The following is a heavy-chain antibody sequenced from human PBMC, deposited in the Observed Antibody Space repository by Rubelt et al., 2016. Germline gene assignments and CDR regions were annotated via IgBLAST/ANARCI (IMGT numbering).Heavy chain of an antibody. J-gene: IGHJ4*02. CDR1: GFTFDDYA. CDR3: AREPPGFDEDFDY. D-gene: IGHD3-10*01. Sequence: EVQLVESGGVVVQPGGSLRLSCAASGFTFDDYAMHWVRQAPGKGLEWVSLISWDGGSTYYADSVKGRFTISRDNSKNTLYLQMNSLRVEDTAVYYCAREPPGFDEDFDYWGQGTLVTVSS. V-gene: IGHV3-43D*03. CDR2: ISWDGGST.